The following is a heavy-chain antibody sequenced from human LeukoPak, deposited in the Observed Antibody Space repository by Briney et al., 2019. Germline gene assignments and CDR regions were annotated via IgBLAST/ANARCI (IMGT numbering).Heavy chain of an antibody. V-gene: IGHV3-30-3*01. CDR2: ISYDGSNS. CDR3: PPVFRGYLGLDV. Sequence: GGSLRLSCAGSGFIFSDYDMHWVRQAPGKGLEWVAFISYDGSNSNYADSVKGRFTLSRDNSKNTVSLQMNSLRVEDTALYYCPPVFRGYLGLDVWGKGTTVTVS. D-gene: IGHD3-22*01. J-gene: IGHJ6*04. CDR1: GFIFSDYD.